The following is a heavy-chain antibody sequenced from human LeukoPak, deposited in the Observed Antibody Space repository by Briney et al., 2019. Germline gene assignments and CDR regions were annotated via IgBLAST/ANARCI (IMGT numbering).Heavy chain of an antibody. D-gene: IGHD1-26*01. J-gene: IGHJ4*02. CDR1: GFTISDHY. CDR2: SRNKADSYTT. CDR3: TRHFFSD. V-gene: IGHV3-72*01. Sequence: PGGSLRLSCAASGFTISDHYMDWVGQAPGKGLEWVGRSRNKADSYTTYYAASVKGRFTISRDDSKNSLYLQMNSLKAEDTAVYYCTRHFFSDWGQGTLVTVSS.